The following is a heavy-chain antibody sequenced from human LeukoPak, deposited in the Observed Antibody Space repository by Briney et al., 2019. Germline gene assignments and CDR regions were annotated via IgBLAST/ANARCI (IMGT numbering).Heavy chain of an antibody. CDR2: INHSGST. V-gene: IGHV4-34*01. Sequence: SETLSLTCAVYGGSFSGYYWSWIRQPPGKGLEWIGEINHSGSTNYNPSLKSRVTISVDTSKNQFSLKLSSVTAADTAVYYCARLRTGQGLWFGERRAYYDYWGQGTLVTVSS. J-gene: IGHJ4*02. CDR1: GGSFSGYY. CDR3: ARLRTGQGLWFGERRAYYDY. D-gene: IGHD3-10*01.